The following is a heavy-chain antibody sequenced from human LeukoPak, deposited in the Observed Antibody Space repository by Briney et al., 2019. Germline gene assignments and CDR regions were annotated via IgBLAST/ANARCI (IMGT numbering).Heavy chain of an antibody. CDR3: ARRSVSIAARLTFDI. V-gene: IGHV1-69*05. CDR2: IIPIFGTA. CDR1: GGTFSSYA. D-gene: IGHD6-6*01. Sequence: SVKVSCKASGGTFSSYAIGWVRQAPGQGLEWMGGIIPIFGTANYAQKFQGRVTITTDESTSTAYMELSSLRSEDTAVYYCARRSVSIAARLTFDIWGQGTMVTVSS. J-gene: IGHJ3*02.